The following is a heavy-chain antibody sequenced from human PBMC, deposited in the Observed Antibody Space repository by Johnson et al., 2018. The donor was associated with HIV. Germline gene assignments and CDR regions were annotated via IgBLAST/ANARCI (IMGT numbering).Heavy chain of an antibody. CDR2: ISYDGSDK. CDR3: ARGSRYTHENDDVYLLQAFDI. CDR1: GFTFSSYA. Sequence: QVQLVESGGGVVQPGRSMRLSCAASGFTFSSYAMHWVRQAPAKGLAWVAVISYDGSDKYYAASVKGRFTISRDSSKNTLYLQMNTLRADDTAVYYCARGSRYTHENDDVYLLQAFDIWGQGTMVTVSS. V-gene: IGHV3-30*04. D-gene: IGHD3-16*01. J-gene: IGHJ3*02.